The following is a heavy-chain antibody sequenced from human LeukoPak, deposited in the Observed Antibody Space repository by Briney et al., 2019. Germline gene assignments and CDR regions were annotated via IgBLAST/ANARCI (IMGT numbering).Heavy chain of an antibody. D-gene: IGHD3-3*01. J-gene: IGHJ4*02. CDR2: INPNSGGT. V-gene: IGHV1-2*02. Sequence: GASVKVSCKASGYTFTGYYMHWVRQAPGQGLEWMGWINPNSGGTNYAQKFQGRVTMTRNTSISTAYMELSRLRSDDTAVYYCARGYDFWSAAIALDYWGQGTLVTVSS. CDR3: ARGYDFWSAAIALDY. CDR1: GYTFTGYY.